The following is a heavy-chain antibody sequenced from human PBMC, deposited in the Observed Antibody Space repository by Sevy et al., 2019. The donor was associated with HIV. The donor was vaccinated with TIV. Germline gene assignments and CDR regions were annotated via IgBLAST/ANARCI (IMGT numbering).Heavy chain of an antibody. Sequence: SETLSLTCTVSGDSISSSAYYWGWIRQPPGKGLEWIGSIYYTGSTYYNPSLKSRITISVDTSKNQFSLKLNSVTAADTAVYYCARPEYSRSYLTGFDYWGQGALVTVSS. CDR1: GDSISSSAYY. CDR2: IYYTGST. J-gene: IGHJ4*02. V-gene: IGHV4-39*01. CDR3: ARPEYSRSYLTGFDY. D-gene: IGHD1-26*01.